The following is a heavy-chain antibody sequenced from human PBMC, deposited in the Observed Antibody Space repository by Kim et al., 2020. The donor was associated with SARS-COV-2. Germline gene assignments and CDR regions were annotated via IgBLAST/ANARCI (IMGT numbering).Heavy chain of an antibody. CDR3: ARDRWPSYDRSPPGFDP. CDR1: GFTFNNYI. J-gene: IGHJ5*02. CDR2: ISSSSGYI. D-gene: IGHD5-18*01. V-gene: IGHV3-21*01. Sequence: GGSLRLSCVASGFTFNNYIMNWVRQAPGKGLEWVSSISSSSGYIYYVDSVKGRFTISRDNAKKSLYLQMNSLRVEDTAVYYCARDRWPSYDRSPPGFDPWGQGTLVTVSS.